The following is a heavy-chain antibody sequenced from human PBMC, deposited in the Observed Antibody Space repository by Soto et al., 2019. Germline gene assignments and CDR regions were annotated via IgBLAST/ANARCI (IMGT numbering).Heavy chain of an antibody. J-gene: IGHJ5*02. CDR2: IYYSGST. Sequence: SETLSLTCPFSGGSISSGGYYWSWIRQHPGKGLEWIGYIYYSGSTYYNPSLKSRVTISVDTSKNQFSLKLSSVTAADTAVYYCARESDRGDWFDPWGQGTLVTVSS. V-gene: IGHV4-31*03. D-gene: IGHD2-15*01. CDR1: GGSISSGGYY. CDR3: ARESDRGDWFDP.